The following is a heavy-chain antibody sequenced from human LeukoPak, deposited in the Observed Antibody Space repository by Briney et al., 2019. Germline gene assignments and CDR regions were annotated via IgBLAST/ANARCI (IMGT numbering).Heavy chain of an antibody. CDR2: ISSDGRTT. CDR1: GFTFSYNW. CDR3: LGYYSGSPN. D-gene: IGHD3-10*01. Sequence: GGSLRLSCAAYGFTFSYNWMHWVRQAPGKGLVWVSRISSDGRTTHYAGSVKGRFTISRDSAKNTLFLQMNDLRAEDTAVYYCLGYYSGSPNWGQGTLVTVSS. V-gene: IGHV3-74*01. J-gene: IGHJ4*02.